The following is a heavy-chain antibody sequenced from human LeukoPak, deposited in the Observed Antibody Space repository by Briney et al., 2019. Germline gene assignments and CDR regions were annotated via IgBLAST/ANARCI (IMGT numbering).Heavy chain of an antibody. V-gene: IGHV1-69*13. D-gene: IGHD1-26*01. CDR3: ARVQFRWELLHEIDY. CDR2: IIPIFGTA. J-gene: IGHJ4*02. Sequence: ASVKVSCKASGYNLRKYGVSWVRQAPGQGLEWMGGIIPIFGTANYAQKFQGRVTITADESTSTAYMELRSLRSDDTAVYYCARVQFRWELLHEIDYWGQGTLVTVSS. CDR1: GYNLRKYG.